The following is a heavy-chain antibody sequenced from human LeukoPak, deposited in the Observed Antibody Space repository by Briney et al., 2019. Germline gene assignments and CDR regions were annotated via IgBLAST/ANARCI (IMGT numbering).Heavy chain of an antibody. V-gene: IGHV4-59*01. CDR1: GGSIRGYF. CDR2: IYYSGST. CDR3: AMAYSSSWYYFDY. Sequence: SETLSLACTVSGGSIRGYFWTWIRQPPGKGLEWIGYIYYSGSTNYNPSLKSRVTIAVDTSKNQFSLRLSSVTAADTAVYYCAMAYSSSWYYFDYWGQGTLVTVSS. J-gene: IGHJ4*02. D-gene: IGHD6-13*01.